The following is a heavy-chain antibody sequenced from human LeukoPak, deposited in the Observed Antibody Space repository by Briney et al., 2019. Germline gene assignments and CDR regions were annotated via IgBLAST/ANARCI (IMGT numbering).Heavy chain of an antibody. V-gene: IGHV4-59*01. CDR3: ARESSGWYYFDY. CDR2: IYYSGST. CDR1: GGSISSYY. J-gene: IGHJ4*02. Sequence: PSETLSLTCTVSGGSISSYYWSWIRQPPGKGLEWIGYIYYSGSTNYNPSLKSRVTISVDTSKNRFSLKLSSVTAADTAVYYCARESSGWYYFDYWGQGTLVTVSS. D-gene: IGHD6-19*01.